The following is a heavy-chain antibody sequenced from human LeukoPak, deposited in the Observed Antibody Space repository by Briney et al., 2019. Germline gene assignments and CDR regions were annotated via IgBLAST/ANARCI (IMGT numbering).Heavy chain of an antibody. Sequence: SETLSLTCNVSGASISSGGYYWSWIRQYPGKGLEWTGYIYYSGTTYYNPSLKSRVTISVDTSENQFSLKLSSVTAADTAVYYCARDGISYGIDYWGQGTLVTVSS. CDR2: IYYSGTT. D-gene: IGHD5-18*01. V-gene: IGHV4-31*03. CDR1: GASISSGGYY. CDR3: ARDGISYGIDY. J-gene: IGHJ4*02.